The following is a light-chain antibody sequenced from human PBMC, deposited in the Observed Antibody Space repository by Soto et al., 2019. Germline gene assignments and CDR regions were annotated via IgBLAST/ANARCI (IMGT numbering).Light chain of an antibody. CDR3: QHYSSYSRT. V-gene: IGKV1-5*03. Sequence: DIQMTQSPSTLSASVGDRVTITCRASQSISSWLAWYQQKPGKAPKLLIYKASSLESGVPSRFSGSGYGTEFTLTISSLQPDDFATXYXQHYSSYSRTFGQGTKVEIK. CDR2: KAS. CDR1: QSISSW. J-gene: IGKJ1*01.